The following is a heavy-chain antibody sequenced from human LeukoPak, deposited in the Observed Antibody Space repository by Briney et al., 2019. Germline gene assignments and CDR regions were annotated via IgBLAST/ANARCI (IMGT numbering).Heavy chain of an antibody. V-gene: IGHV1-18*01. CDR2: ISAYNGNT. J-gene: IGHJ4*02. CDR3: ARDLTYYDILTGYSVSPFDY. Sequence: ASVKVSCKASGYTFTSYGISWVRQAPGQGLEWMGWISAYNGNTNYAQKLQGRVTMTTDTSTSTAYMEPRSLRSDDTAVYYCARDLTYYDILTGYSVSPFDYWGQGTLVTVSS. CDR1: GYTFTSYG. D-gene: IGHD3-9*01.